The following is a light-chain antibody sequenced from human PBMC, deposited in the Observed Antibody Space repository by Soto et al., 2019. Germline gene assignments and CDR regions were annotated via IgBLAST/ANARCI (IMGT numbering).Light chain of an antibody. CDR1: HDVSVS. J-gene: IGKJ2*01. Sequence: IVLTQYPPTLSFSPGEGATLSCMASHDVSVSLVWYRQRPGQSPRLLIHDASNRATGISARFSGSGSGTDFTLTIGSLEPEESALYYCQQRASWPYTSGQGTKVDIK. V-gene: IGKV3-11*01. CDR3: QQRASWPYT. CDR2: DAS.